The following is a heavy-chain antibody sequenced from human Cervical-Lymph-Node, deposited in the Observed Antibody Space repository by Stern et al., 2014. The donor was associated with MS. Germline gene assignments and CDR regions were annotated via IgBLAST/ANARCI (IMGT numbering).Heavy chain of an antibody. J-gene: IGHJ4*02. V-gene: IGHV3-48*02. CDR3: AKVVSLWGDPVGY. CDR1: GFTFSSYS. CDR2: ISSSSGTI. D-gene: IGHD1-26*01. Sequence: EVQLEESGGDLVQPGGSLRLSCAASGFTFSSYSMNWIRQAPGKGLEWVSYISSSSGTIYYADSVKGRFTISRDNAKNQLHLQMNSLRDEDTAVYYCAKVVSLWGDPVGYWGQGALVIVSS.